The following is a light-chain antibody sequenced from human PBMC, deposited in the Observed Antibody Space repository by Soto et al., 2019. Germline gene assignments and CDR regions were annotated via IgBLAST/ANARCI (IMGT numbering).Light chain of an antibody. CDR3: QQHNSYPLT. J-gene: IGKJ4*01. Sequence: IPLTPSPSSLSASVGDRDTITFRASQGVSSYLAWYQQKPGKAPNLLIYVTSTLQSGVPSRFSGSGSGTDFTLTISSLQPEDFATYYCQQHNSYPLTFGGGTKVDIK. CDR1: QGVSSY. CDR2: VTS. V-gene: IGKV1-9*01.